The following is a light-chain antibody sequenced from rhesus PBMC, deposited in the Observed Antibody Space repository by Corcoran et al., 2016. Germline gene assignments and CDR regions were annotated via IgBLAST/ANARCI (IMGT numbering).Light chain of an antibody. Sequence: DIQMTQSPSSLSASVGDTVTITCRASQGITNYLVWYQQKPGKAPKPLIYYASNLERGVPSRFSGSGSGTDFTLPISSLQPEDFATYYCQQHNSYPRTFGQGTKVEIK. V-gene: IGKV1S14*01. CDR3: QQHNSYPRT. CDR2: YAS. J-gene: IGKJ1*01. CDR1: QGITNY.